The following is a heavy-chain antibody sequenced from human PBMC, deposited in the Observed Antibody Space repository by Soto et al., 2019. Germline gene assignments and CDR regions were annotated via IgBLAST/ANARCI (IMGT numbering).Heavy chain of an antibody. CDR1: GFTFSGYA. J-gene: IGHJ6*02. Sequence: PGGSLRLSXVASGFTFSGYAMTWVRRAPGKGLELVSVIGAGGGSTYYGDSVRGRFTISRDNSKNTLYLQTNSLRADDTAVYYCARVRQTLTIEGLDVWGQGTTVTVSS. V-gene: IGHV3-23*01. D-gene: IGHD2-2*01. CDR2: IGAGGGST. CDR3: ARVRQTLTIEGLDV.